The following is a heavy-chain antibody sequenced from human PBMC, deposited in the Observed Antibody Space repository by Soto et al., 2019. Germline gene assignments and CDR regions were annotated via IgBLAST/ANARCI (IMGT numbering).Heavy chain of an antibody. Sequence: SETLSLTCTVSGGSINNYYWSWIRQPPGKGLEWIGYIYYSGRTSYNPSLKSRVTISVDTSKNQFSLKLSSVTAADTAVYYCARRDGGNLDYWGQGTLVTVSS. CDR2: IYYSGRT. D-gene: IGHD2-15*01. V-gene: IGHV4-59*08. J-gene: IGHJ4*02. CDR1: GGSINNYY. CDR3: ARRDGGNLDY.